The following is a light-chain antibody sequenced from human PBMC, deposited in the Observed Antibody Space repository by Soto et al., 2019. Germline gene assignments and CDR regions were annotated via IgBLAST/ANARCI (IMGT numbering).Light chain of an antibody. J-gene: IGLJ1*01. CDR3: GAWDSSLSAGYYV. V-gene: IGLV1-51*01. Sequence: QSVLTQPPSVSAAPGQKVTISCSGSSSNIGNNYVAWYQQLPGTAPKLLIYDSNKRPSGIPDRFSGSKSGTSATLVITGLQTGDEADYFCGAWDSSLSAGYYVFGTGTKVTAL. CDR2: DSN. CDR1: SSNIGNNY.